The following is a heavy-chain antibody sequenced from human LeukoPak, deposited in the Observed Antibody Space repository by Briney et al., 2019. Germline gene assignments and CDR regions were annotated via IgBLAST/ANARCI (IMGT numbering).Heavy chain of an antibody. V-gene: IGHV3-74*01. CDR3: ANIGLYSSKG. D-gene: IGHD5-18*01. Sequence: GGSLRLSCAASGFTFSGYWMHWVRQAPGKGLVWVSRINTDGSTTSYADSVKGRFTISRDNAKNTLYLRMNSLRAEDAAVYYCANIGLYSSKGWGQGTLVTVSS. CDR1: GFTFSGYW. CDR2: INTDGSTT. J-gene: IGHJ4*02.